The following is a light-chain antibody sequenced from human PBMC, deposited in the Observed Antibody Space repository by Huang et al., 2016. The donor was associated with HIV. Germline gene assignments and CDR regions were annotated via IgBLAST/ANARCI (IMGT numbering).Light chain of an antibody. CDR1: QTVSTN. V-gene: IGKV3-15*01. CDR3: QQYNDWPPYT. J-gene: IGKJ2*01. Sequence: EIVMTQSPATLSVSPGERATLSCRASQTVSTNLAGYQQNPGQAPTLLSYGASTRATGIPARCSGSGSGTEFTLTISSLQSEDFAVYYCQQYNDWPPYTFGQGTKLEIK. CDR2: GAS.